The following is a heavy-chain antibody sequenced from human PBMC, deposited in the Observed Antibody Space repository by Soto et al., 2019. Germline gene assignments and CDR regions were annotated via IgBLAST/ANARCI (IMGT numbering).Heavy chain of an antibody. Sequence: QVQLVQSGAEVKKPGASVTVSCKTSGYTFSTIGITWVRQAPGQGLEWMGWISPHKGATYYAQRLQGRVTMTTDTSTSTAYMELRGLRSDDTAVYFCARDLDPSGSYYTNYWGQGTLVTVSS. V-gene: IGHV1-18*01. J-gene: IGHJ4*02. CDR3: ARDLDPSGSYYTNY. CDR1: GYTFSTIG. CDR2: ISPHKGAT. D-gene: IGHD3-10*01.